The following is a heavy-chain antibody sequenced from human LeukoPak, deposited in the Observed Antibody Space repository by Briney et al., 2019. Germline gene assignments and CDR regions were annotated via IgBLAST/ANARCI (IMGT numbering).Heavy chain of an antibody. V-gene: IGHV3-30*18. J-gene: IGHJ4*02. CDR3: AKEQWLVPGDY. Sequence: PGRPRRLSCAASGFTVSSYGMHWVRQAPGKGLEWVAVISYDGSNKYYADSVKGRFTISRDNSKNTLYLQMNSLRAEDTAVYYCAKEQWLVPGDYWGQGTLVTVSS. CDR2: ISYDGSNK. D-gene: IGHD6-19*01. CDR1: GFTVSSYG.